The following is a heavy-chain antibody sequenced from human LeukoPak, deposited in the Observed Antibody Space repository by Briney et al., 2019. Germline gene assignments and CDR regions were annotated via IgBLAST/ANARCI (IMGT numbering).Heavy chain of an antibody. V-gene: IGHV3-23*01. D-gene: IGHD3-16*01. J-gene: IGHJ4*02. CDR2: IYGSGEGQT. CDR3: AKDVKSDGVWDIDH. CDR1: GFTFRAYT. Sequence: GGSLRLSCAASGFTFRAYTMNWVRQAPGKGLEWVSGIYGSGEGQTFYADSVRGRFTISRDDARHLVFLHMDNLRVEDTALYYCAKDVKSDGVWDIDHWGQGTLVTVSS.